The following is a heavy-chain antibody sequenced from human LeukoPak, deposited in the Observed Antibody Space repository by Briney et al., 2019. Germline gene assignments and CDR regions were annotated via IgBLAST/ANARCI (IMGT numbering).Heavy chain of an antibody. CDR2: IWSDATNQ. Sequence: PGGSLRLSCAASGFIFSDYSMHWVRQAPGKGLEWGAVIWSDATNQYYADSVRGRFAISRDDSTSMVYLQMNSLRAEDTAVYFCAKDIQRGFDYTNSLDYWGQGTLVTVSS. V-gene: IGHV3-33*06. CDR1: GFIFSDYS. J-gene: IGHJ4*02. CDR3: AKDIQRGFDYTNSLDY. D-gene: IGHD4-11*01.